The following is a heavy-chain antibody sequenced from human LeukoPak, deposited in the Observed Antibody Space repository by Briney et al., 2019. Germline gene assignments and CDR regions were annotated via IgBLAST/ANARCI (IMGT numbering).Heavy chain of an antibody. CDR3: ARGRITIFGVAAI. D-gene: IGHD3-3*01. J-gene: IGHJ4*02. CDR2: ISSSSSYI. CDR1: GFTFSSYS. V-gene: IGHV3-21*01. Sequence: KPGGSMRLSCAASGFTFSSYSMNWVRQAPGKGLEWASSISSSSSYIYYADSVNGRFTISRDNAKNSPYLQMNSLRAEDTAVYYCARGRITIFGVAAIWGQGTLVTVSS.